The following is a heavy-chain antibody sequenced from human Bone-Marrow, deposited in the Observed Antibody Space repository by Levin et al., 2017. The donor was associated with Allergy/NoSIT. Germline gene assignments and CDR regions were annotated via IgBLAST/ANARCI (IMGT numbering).Heavy chain of an antibody. J-gene: IGHJ4*02. CDR2: IRNADVGGTT. D-gene: IGHD2-2*03. CDR3: TRDQPVDIYTWFIFDY. Sequence: PGGSLRLSCAASGFTFGDYAMTWFRQAPGKGLEWVGFIRNADVGGTTEYAASVKGRFTISRDDSKSVAYLQMNSLKTEDTAVYYCTRDQPVDIYTWFIFDYWGQGALVTVSS. V-gene: IGHV3-49*03. CDR1: GFTFGDYA.